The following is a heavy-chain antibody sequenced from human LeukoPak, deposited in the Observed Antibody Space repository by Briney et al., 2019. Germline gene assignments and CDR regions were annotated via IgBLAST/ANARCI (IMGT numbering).Heavy chain of an antibody. J-gene: IGHJ4*02. CDR3: AQRAYCSGASCYHHFDY. CDR2: ISTNGGST. D-gene: IGHD2-15*01. V-gene: IGHV3-23*01. Sequence: PGGSLRLSCAASGFSFSNYGMSWVRQAPGKGLEWVSIISTNGGSTYYADSVKGRFTMSRDNSENTLYLQMNSLRAEDTAVYYCAQRAYCSGASCYHHFDYWGQGTLVTVSS. CDR1: GFSFSNYG.